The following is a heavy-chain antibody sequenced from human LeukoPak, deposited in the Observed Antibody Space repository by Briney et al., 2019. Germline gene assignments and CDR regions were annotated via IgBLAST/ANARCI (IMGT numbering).Heavy chain of an antibody. V-gene: IGHV3-48*03. Sequence: PGGSLRLSCAGSRFTFSSYEFNWVRQAPGKGLECLSYISGSGTDINYADSVRGRFTISRDNAKNLLYLQMNDLRLEDTAVYYCARTARHLDYWGQGTLVTVSS. CDR1: RFTFSSYE. CDR3: ARTARHLDY. J-gene: IGHJ4*02. D-gene: IGHD5-18*01. CDR2: ISGSGTDI.